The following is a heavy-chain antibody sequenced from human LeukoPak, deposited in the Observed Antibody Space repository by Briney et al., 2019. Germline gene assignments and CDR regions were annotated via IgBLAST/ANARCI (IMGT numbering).Heavy chain of an antibody. CDR1: GFTFSSYA. CDR2: VVGSGGNT. V-gene: IGHV3-23*01. CDR3: SKGRTGTTSNFDY. Sequence: GGSLRLSCAASGFTFSSYAMSWVRQAPGKGLEGVSTVVGSGGNTYYADSVKGRFTISRDNSQNTLSLQMNSLRAEDTAVYYCSKGRTGTTSNFDYWGQGTLVTVSS. D-gene: IGHD1-7*01. J-gene: IGHJ4*02.